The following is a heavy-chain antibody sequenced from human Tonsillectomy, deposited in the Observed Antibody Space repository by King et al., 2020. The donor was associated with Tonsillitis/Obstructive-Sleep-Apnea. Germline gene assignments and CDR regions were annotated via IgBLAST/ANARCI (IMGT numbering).Heavy chain of an antibody. V-gene: IGHV4-4*02. J-gene: IGHJ4*02. CDR1: GGSISSSNW. D-gene: IGHD6-13*01. Sequence: VPLQESGPGLVKPSGTLSLTCAVSGGSISSSNWWSWVRQPPGKGLEWIGEIYHSGSTNYNPSLKSRVTISVDKSKNQFSLKLSSVTAADTAVYYCATQLIAAAGTNDYWGQGTLVTVSS. CDR3: ATQLIAAAGTNDY. CDR2: IYHSGST.